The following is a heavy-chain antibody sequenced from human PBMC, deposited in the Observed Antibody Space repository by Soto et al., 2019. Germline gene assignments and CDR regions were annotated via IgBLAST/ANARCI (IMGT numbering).Heavy chain of an antibody. CDR1: GYTFTSYY. J-gene: IGHJ3*02. CDR2: MNPNSGNT. Sequence: ASVKVSFKAAGYTFTSYYINWVRQATGQWLELMGWMNPNSGNTGYAQKFQGRVTLTRNTSIRTAYMELSSLRSEDTAVYYCARRTMARIVAYDIWGEATMDTDSS. D-gene: IGHD2-15*01. CDR3: ARRTMARIVAYDI. V-gene: IGHV1-8*01.